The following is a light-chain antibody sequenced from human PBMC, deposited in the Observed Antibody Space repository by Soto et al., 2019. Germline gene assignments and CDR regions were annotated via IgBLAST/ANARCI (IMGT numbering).Light chain of an antibody. CDR1: QDISDH. V-gene: IGKV1-39*01. CDR3: QQSYSTPL. CDR2: AAS. Sequence: DFQRTQSPSYLSASIGYRVAVSGRASQDISDHVAWYQQTPGTPPQLLIYAASSLQSGLPSRFSGSGSGTDFTLTISRLQPEDFATYYCQQSYSTPLFGGGTKVDI. J-gene: IGKJ4*01.